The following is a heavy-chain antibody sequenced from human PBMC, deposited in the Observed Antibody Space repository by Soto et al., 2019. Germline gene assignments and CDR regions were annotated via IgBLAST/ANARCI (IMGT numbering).Heavy chain of an antibody. J-gene: IGHJ6*02. Sequence: GASVKVSCKASGFTFTSSAVQWVRQARGQRLEWIGWIVVGSGNTNYAQKFQERVTITRDMSTSTAYMELSSLRSEDTAVYYCAADDVVVVAANPSYYYYGMDVWGQGTTVTVSS. CDR1: GFTFTSSA. V-gene: IGHV1-58*01. CDR2: IVVGSGNT. D-gene: IGHD2-15*01. CDR3: AADDVVVVAANPSYYYYGMDV.